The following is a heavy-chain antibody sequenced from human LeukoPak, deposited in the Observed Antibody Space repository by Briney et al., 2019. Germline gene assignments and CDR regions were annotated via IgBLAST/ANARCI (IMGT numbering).Heavy chain of an antibody. CDR3: ARGGGGAVAALFDY. CDR2: IIPILGIA. CDR1: GYTFTSYG. J-gene: IGHJ4*02. V-gene: IGHV1-69*04. Sequence: GPQLKVSCKASGYTFTSYGISWVRQAPGQGLEWMGRIIPILGIANYAQKFQGRVTITADKSTSTAYMELSSLRSEDTAVYYCARGGGGAVAALFDYWGQGTLVTVSS. D-gene: IGHD6-19*01.